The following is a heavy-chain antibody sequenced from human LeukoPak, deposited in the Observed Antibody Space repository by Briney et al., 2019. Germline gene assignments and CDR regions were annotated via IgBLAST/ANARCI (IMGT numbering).Heavy chain of an antibody. CDR2: ISWDGGST. J-gene: IGHJ4*02. CDR3: ARFTFYYDTSDYPFDC. Sequence: GGSLRLSCAASGFTFDDYTMHWVRQAPGKGLEWVSLISWDGGSTYYADSVKGRFTVSRDNSKNTLYLQMNSLRAEDTAVYYCARFTFYYDTSDYPFDCWGQGTLVTVSS. V-gene: IGHV3-43*01. D-gene: IGHD3-22*01. CDR1: GFTFDDYT.